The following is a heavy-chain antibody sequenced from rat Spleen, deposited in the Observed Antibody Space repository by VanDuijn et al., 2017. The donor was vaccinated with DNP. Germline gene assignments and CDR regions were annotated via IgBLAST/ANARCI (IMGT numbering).Heavy chain of an antibody. CDR3: TTHGSIATISTGAMDV. CDR2: IVYDGSSS. CDR1: GFTFSDYS. Sequence: EVQLVESGGGLVQPGRSLKLSCAASGFTFSDYSMAWVRQAPKKGLEWVATIVYDGSSSYYGDSVTDRFTISRDNAKSTLYLQMDSLRSEDTATYYCTTHGSIATISTGAMDVWGQGTSVTVSS. D-gene: IGHD1-2*01. J-gene: IGHJ4*01. V-gene: IGHV5S10*01.